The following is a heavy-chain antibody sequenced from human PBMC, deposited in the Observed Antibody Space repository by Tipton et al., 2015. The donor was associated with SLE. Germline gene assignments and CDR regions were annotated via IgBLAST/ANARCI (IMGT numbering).Heavy chain of an antibody. J-gene: IGHJ4*02. CDR2: THIGGRT. CDR3: AKSSDPWSASYYFDY. Sequence: SLRLSCAASGFVFSSHAMNWVRQAPGKGLEWVAVTHIGGRTRYADSVRGRLTVSRDNSKNTVYLQMNSLRAEDTAVYYCAKSSDPWSASYYFDYWGQGTLVTVSS. V-gene: IGHV3-66*01. D-gene: IGHD2-8*02. CDR1: GFVFSSHA.